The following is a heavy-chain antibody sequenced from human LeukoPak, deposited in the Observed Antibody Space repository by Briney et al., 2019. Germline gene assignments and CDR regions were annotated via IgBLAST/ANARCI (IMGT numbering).Heavy chain of an antibody. CDR3: AKDTGQWPIRTFDY. V-gene: IGHV3-23*01. D-gene: IGHD6-19*01. J-gene: IGHJ4*02. Sequence: QPGGSLRLSCAASGFTFSSYAMTWVRQAPGKGLEWVSGISYSGGTKYYADSVKGRFTISRDNSKNTLYLQMSSLRAEDTAVHYCAKDTGQWPIRTFDYWGQGTLVTVSS. CDR2: ISYSGGTK. CDR1: GFTFSSYA.